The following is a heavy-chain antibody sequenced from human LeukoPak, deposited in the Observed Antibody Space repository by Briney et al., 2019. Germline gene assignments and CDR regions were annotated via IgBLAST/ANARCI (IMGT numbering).Heavy chain of an antibody. CDR3: ARYPHCSSTDCYVT. CDR2: LSYSGST. J-gene: IGHJ4*02. Sequence: PSETLSLTCTVSGGSVSSSSYYWSWIRQPPGKGLEWIGHLSYSGSTNYNPSLKSRVSISVDTSKNQFSLKLSSVTAADAAVYYCARYPHCSSTDCYVTWGQGTLVIVSS. CDR1: GGSVSSSSYY. D-gene: IGHD2-2*01. V-gene: IGHV4-61*01.